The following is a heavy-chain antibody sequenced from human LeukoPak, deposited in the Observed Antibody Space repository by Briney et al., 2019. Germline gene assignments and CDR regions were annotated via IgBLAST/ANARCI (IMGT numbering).Heavy chain of an antibody. Sequence: GASVKVSCKASGYTFTGYYMHWVRQAPGQGLEWMGWINPNSGGTNYAQKFQGRVTMTRDTSISTAYMELSRLRSDDTAVYYCASGNYYDSGGYLPLDYWGQGTLVTVSS. V-gene: IGHV1-2*02. CDR3: ASGNYYDSGGYLPLDY. CDR2: INPNSGGT. D-gene: IGHD3-22*01. CDR1: GYTFTGYY. J-gene: IGHJ4*02.